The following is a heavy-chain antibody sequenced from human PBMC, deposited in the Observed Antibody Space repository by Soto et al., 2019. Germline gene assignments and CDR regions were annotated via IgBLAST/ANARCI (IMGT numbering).Heavy chain of an antibody. CDR1: GGTFSSYA. D-gene: IGHD3-10*01. Sequence: SVKVSCKASGGTFSSYAISWVGQAPGQGLEWMGGLIPIFGTANYAQKFQGRVTITADESTSTAYMELSSLRSEDTAVYYCARDSYYGSGRYGMDVWGQGTTVTVSS. V-gene: IGHV1-69*13. CDR3: ARDSYYGSGRYGMDV. CDR2: LIPIFGTA. J-gene: IGHJ6*02.